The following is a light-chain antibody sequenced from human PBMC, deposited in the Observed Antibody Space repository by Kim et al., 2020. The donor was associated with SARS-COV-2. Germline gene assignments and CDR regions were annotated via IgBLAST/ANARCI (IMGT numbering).Light chain of an antibody. Sequence: QAVVTQEPSLTVSPGGTVTLTCGSSTGSVTSGHYPYWYQQKPGQAPPDTDFDTNKKHSWTPARFSGSLLGGKAALTLSGAQPEDEADYYCLLSYGGTRGLFGGGTQLTVL. CDR1: TGSVTSGHY. CDR2: DTN. V-gene: IGLV7-46*01. CDR3: LLSYGGTRGL. J-gene: IGLJ2*01.